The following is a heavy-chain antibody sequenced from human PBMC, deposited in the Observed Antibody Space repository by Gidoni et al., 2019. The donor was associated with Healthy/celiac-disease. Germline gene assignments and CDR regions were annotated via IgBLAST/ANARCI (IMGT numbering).Heavy chain of an antibody. D-gene: IGHD5-18*01. CDR3: ARAGGYSYAHDY. CDR1: GFPFSSYA. Sequence: QEQLVESGGGVVQPGRSLRLSCAASGFPFSSYAMHWVRQAPGKGLEWVAVISDDGSNKYYADSVKGRFTISRDNSKNTLYLQMNSLRAEDTAVYYCARAGGYSYAHDYWGQGTLVTVSS. V-gene: IGHV3-30-3*01. CDR2: ISDDGSNK. J-gene: IGHJ4*02.